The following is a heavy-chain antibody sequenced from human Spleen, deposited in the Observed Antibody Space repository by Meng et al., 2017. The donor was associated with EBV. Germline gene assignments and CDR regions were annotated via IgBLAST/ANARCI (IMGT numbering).Heavy chain of an antibody. J-gene: IGHJ4*02. CDR3: AREEDTFDY. Sequence: VGLVGSGGGLMQPGCYRSLSCAASGFTVSSNYMCWVRQAPVKGLEWVSVIYSGGSTYYADSVKGRFTISRDNSKNTLYLQMNSLRAEDTAVYYCAREEDTFDYWGQGTLVTASS. V-gene: IGHV3-53*01. CDR1: GFTVSSNY. CDR2: IYSGGST. D-gene: IGHD2-15*01.